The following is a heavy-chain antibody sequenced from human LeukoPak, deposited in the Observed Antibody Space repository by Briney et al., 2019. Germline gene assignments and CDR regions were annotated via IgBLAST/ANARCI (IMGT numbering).Heavy chain of an antibody. V-gene: IGHV3-23*01. CDR3: AKDAWGAAAGHDAFDI. D-gene: IGHD6-13*01. Sequence: GGSLRLSCEASGFTFNSYAMNWVRQAPGKGLEWVSAISGSGGNTYYADSAKGRFTISRDNSKNTLYLHMNSLRPEDTAVYYCAKDAWGAAAGHDAFDIRGQGTRVTVSS. CDR2: ISGSGGNT. J-gene: IGHJ3*02. CDR1: GFTFNSYA.